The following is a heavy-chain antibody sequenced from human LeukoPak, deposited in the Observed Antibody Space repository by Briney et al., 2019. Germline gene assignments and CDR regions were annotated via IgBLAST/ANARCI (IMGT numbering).Heavy chain of an antibody. CDR3: AREGCSGGSCYPD. CDR1: GFTFSSYW. Sequence: PGGSLRLSCAASGFTFSSYWMSWVRQAPGKGLGWVANIKQDGSEKYYVDSVKGRFTISRDNAKNSLYLQMNSLRAEDTAVYYCAREGCSGGSCYPDWGQGTLVTVSS. V-gene: IGHV3-7*03. CDR2: IKQDGSEK. J-gene: IGHJ4*02. D-gene: IGHD2-15*01.